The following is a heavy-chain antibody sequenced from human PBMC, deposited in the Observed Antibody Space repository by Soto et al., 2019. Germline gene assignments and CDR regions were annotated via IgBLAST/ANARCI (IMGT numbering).Heavy chain of an antibody. J-gene: IGHJ4*02. V-gene: IGHV3-23*01. CDR1: GFTFSSYA. CDR3: ADGGEWSFNFVY. Sequence: GGSLRLSSTASGFTFSSYAMSWVRQAPGKGLEWVSGIAGSGANTYYPDSVKGRFTISRDNSKNTLYLQMNNLRVEDTAVYYCADGGEWSFNFVYWGQGTLVTVSS. CDR2: IAGSGANT. D-gene: IGHD3-3*01.